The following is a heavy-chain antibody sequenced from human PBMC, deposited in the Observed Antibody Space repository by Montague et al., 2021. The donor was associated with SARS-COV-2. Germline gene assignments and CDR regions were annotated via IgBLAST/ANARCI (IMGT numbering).Heavy chain of an antibody. Sequence: TLSLTCTVSGGSISSGGYYWSWIRQHPGKGLEWIGYIYYSGSTYYNPSLKSRVTISVDMSKNQFSPKLSPVTAADTAVYYCARVQGITMIVVVIGAFDIWGQGTMVTVSS. V-gene: IGHV4-31*03. D-gene: IGHD3-22*01. CDR2: IYYSGST. J-gene: IGHJ3*02. CDR1: GGSISSGGYY. CDR3: ARVQGITMIVVVIGAFDI.